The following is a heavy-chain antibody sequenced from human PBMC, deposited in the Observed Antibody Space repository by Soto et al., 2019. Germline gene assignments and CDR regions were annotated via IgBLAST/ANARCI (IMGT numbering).Heavy chain of an antibody. Sequence: EVQLVESGGGLVQPGGSPRLSCAASGFTFSSYWMHWVRQAPGKGPVWVSRISSDGRTTIYADSVKGRFTISRDNAKNTLSLQMNSLRAEDTAVYYCSTVTTWGQGTLVTVSS. CDR3: STVTT. V-gene: IGHV3-74*01. J-gene: IGHJ4*02. D-gene: IGHD4-17*01. CDR2: ISSDGRTT. CDR1: GFTFSSYW.